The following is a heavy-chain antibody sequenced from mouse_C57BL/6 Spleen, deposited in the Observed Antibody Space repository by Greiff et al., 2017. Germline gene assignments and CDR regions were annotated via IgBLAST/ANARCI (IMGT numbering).Heavy chain of an antibody. J-gene: IGHJ2*01. CDR3: ARWVYCYGSSHYFDY. D-gene: IGHD1-1*01. CDR1: GYTFTSSW. CDR2: IHPNSGGT. V-gene: IGHV1-64*01. Sequence: QVQLQQPGAELVKPGASVTLSCKASGYTFTSSWMHWVKQRPGQGLEWIGMIHPNSGGTNYNEKFKCQATLTVDQSSSTAYMQLSSLTSKDSAVYYGARWVYCYGSSHYFDYWGQGTTLTVSS.